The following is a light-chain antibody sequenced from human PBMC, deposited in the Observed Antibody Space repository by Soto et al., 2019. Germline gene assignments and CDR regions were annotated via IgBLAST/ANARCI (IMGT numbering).Light chain of an antibody. CDR1: QDIDTY. CDR3: QQSYSIPPT. J-gene: IGKJ5*01. Sequence: DIRMTQSPSSLSASVGDRVTITCRAGQDIDTYLNWYQQQPGKAPNLLIFSSSRLQSGVPSRFSGSGSGTDFSLIISSLQPEDFATYYCQQSYSIPPTFGQGTRLEIK. CDR2: SSS. V-gene: IGKV1-39*01.